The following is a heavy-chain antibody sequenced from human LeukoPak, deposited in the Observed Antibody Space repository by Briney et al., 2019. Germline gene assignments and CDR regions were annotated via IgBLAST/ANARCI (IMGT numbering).Heavy chain of an antibody. CDR1: GGSISSYY. V-gene: IGHV4-59*01. CDR2: IYYSGST. Sequence: SVPLSLTSPAPGGSISSYYWSWIRPPPGKGREWIGYIYYSGSTDYAPSLKSRLTMSLDTSKNQFALKLSSVTAADTALYYCARGFCSDEICQVFTCGGQGTLVTVS. CDR3: ARGFCSDEICQVFTC. J-gene: IGHJ4*02. D-gene: IGHD3-16*01.